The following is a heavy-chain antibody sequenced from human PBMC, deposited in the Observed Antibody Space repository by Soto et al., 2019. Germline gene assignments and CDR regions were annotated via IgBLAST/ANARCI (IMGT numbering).Heavy chain of an antibody. CDR1: GYTFTSYA. CDR3: AASGPPAGY. J-gene: IGHJ4*02. V-gene: IGHV1-18*01. Sequence: QVQLVQSGAEVKKPGASVKVSCKASGYTFTSYAISWVRQAPGQGLELMGRISGYNGNTNYAQKLQCRVTMTTDTCTATPYTALRSVTCDDTAVYDCAASGPPAGYWGQGPLVTVSS. D-gene: IGHD3-10*01. CDR2: ISGYNGNT.